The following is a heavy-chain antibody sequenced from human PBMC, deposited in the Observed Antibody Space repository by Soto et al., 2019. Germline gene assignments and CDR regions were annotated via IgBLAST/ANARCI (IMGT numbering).Heavy chain of an antibody. CDR3: ARGTDDFWSSYFSH. Sequence: PSETLSLTCSVSGGSISSYYWSWIRQPPGKGLEWIGHIHDSGRTNYNPSLKSRVTTSLDTSRNQFSLKLDSVTAADTAVYYCARGTDDFWSSYFSHWGQGALVTVSS. J-gene: IGHJ4*02. D-gene: IGHD3-3*01. V-gene: IGHV4-59*01. CDR1: GGSISSYY. CDR2: IHDSGRT.